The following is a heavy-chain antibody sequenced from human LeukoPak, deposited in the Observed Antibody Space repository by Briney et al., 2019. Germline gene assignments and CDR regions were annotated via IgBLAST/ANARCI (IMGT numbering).Heavy chain of an antibody. CDR2: ISSSSSYT. V-gene: IGHV3-11*06. CDR3: ARGLSSGWRAFDI. CDR1: GFTFSDYY. D-gene: IGHD6-19*01. J-gene: IGHJ3*02. Sequence: PGGSLRLSCAASGFTFSDYYMSWIRQAPGKGLEWVAYISSSSSYTNYADSVKGRFTISRDSAKNSLYLQMNSLRAEDTAVYYCARGLSSGWRAFDIWGQGTTVTVSS.